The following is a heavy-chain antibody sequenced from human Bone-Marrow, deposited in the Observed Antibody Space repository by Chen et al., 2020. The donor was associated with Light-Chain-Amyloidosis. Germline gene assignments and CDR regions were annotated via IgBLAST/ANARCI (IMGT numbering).Heavy chain of an antibody. CDR3: ATRYCSGGSCYSPYFEY. Sequence: EVQLLESGGGLVQPGGSLRLSCVASGITFSSYALTWVRQAPGKGLEWVSSVSGTIIITYYTDSVKGRFTTSRDNSKNTVYLQMSSLRADDTAVYYCATRYCSGGSCYSPYFEYWGQGTLVTVSS. J-gene: IGHJ4*02. CDR1: GITFSSYA. D-gene: IGHD2-15*01. V-gene: IGHV3-23*01. CDR2: VSGTIIIT.